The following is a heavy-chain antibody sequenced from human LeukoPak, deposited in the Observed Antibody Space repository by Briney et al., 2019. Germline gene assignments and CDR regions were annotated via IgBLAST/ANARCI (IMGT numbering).Heavy chain of an antibody. D-gene: IGHD3-22*01. CDR2: INHRGST. Sequence: SETLSLTCAVYGGSFSGYYWSWIRQPPGKGLEWIGEINHRGSTNYNPSLKSRVTISVDTSKNQFSLKLSSVTAADTAVYYCARSNYDSSGYLGYFDYWGLGTLVTVSS. CDR3: ARSNYDSSGYLGYFDY. J-gene: IGHJ4*02. CDR1: GGSFSGYY. V-gene: IGHV4-34*01.